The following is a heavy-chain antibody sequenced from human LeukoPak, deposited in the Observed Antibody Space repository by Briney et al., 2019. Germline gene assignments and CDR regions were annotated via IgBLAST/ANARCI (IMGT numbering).Heavy chain of an antibody. CDR2: IIPIFGTA. V-gene: IGHV1-69*13. D-gene: IGHD6-13*01. CDR1: GGTFSSYA. Sequence: ASVKVSSKASGGTFSSYAISWVRQAPGQGLEWMGGIIPIFGTANYAQKFQGRVTITADESTSTAHMELSSLRSEDTAVYYCARDDYSSSWYLDYYYGMDVWGQGTTVTVSS. J-gene: IGHJ6*02. CDR3: ARDDYSSSWYLDYYYGMDV.